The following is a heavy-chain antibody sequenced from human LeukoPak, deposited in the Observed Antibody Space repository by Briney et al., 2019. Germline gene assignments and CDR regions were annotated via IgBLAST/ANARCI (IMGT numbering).Heavy chain of an antibody. CDR1: GGSVSSGSYY. CDR3: AREVEYYDFWSGYWKNWFDP. D-gene: IGHD3-3*01. V-gene: IGHV4-61*01. CDR2: IYYSGST. J-gene: IGHJ5*02. Sequence: SETLSLTCTVSGGSVSSGSYYWSWIRQPPGKGLEWIGYIYYSGSTNYNPSLKSRVTISVDTSKNQFSLKLSSVTAADTAVYYYAREVEYYDFWSGYWKNWFDPWGQGTLVTVSS.